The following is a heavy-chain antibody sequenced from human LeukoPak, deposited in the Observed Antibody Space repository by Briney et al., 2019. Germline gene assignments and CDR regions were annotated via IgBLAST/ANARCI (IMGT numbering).Heavy chain of an antibody. D-gene: IGHD5-18*01. CDR1: GFTFDDYA. CDR3: ARVESYSYGYFEY. Sequence: GGSLRLSCAASGFTFDDYAMHWVRQAPGKGLEWVSGISWNGGGIDYADSVKGRFTISRDNAKNSLYLQMNSLRTEDTALYYCARVESYSYGYFEYWGQGVLVTVSS. V-gene: IGHV3-9*01. CDR2: ISWNGGGI. J-gene: IGHJ4*02.